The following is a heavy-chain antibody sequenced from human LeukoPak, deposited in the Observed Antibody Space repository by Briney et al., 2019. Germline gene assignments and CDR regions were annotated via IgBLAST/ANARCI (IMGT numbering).Heavy chain of an antibody. CDR1: GGSISSSNW. Sequence: SETLSLTCAVSGGSISSSNWWGWVRQPPGRGLECIGEIHHSGTTNYNPSLKSRVTISVDKSKNRFSLKLNSVTAADTAVYYCARDGSGYYDTSGYRNWGQGTLVTVSS. D-gene: IGHD3-22*01. CDR2: IHHSGTT. V-gene: IGHV4-4*02. CDR3: ARDGSGYYDTSGYRN. J-gene: IGHJ4*02.